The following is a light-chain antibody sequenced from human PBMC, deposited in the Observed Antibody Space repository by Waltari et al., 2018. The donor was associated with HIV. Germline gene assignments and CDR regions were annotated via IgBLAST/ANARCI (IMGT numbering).Light chain of an antibody. CDR3: QQSYSTPLT. V-gene: IGKV1-39*01. CDR2: AAS. CDR1: KSISSY. Sequence: DIQMTQSPSSLSASEGDRVTITCRASKSISSYLNWYQQKPGKAPKLLIYAASSLQSGVPSRFSGSGSGTDFTLTISSLQPEDFATYYCQQSYSTPLTFGGGTKVEIK. J-gene: IGKJ4*01.